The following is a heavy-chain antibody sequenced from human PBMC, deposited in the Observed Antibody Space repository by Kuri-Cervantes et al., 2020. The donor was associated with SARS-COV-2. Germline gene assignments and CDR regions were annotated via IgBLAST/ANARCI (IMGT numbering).Heavy chain of an antibody. CDR1: GYTFTSYG. J-gene: IGHJ4*02. CDR3: AKDSADSSSIY. CDR2: ISAYNGNT. D-gene: IGHD6-6*01. V-gene: IGHV1-18*04. Sequence: ASVKVSCKASGYTFTSYGISWVRQAPGQGLGWMGWISAYNGNTNYAQKFQGRVTITTDESTSTAYMELSSLRAEDTALYYCAKDSADSSSIYWGQGTLVTVSS.